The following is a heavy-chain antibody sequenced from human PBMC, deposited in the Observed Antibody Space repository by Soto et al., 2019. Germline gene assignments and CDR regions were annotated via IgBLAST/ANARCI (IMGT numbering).Heavy chain of an antibody. D-gene: IGHD6-19*01. CDR1: GDSVSSNSAA. Sequence: QTLSLTCVISGDSVSSNSAAWNWIRQSPSRGLEWLGRTYYRSKWYNDYAVSVKSRITINPDTSKNQFSLQLNSVTPEDTAAYYCARDSLGNSSGSTLNWPYFFDYWGQGTLVTVSS. J-gene: IGHJ4*02. CDR3: ARDSLGNSSGSTLNWPYFFDY. V-gene: IGHV6-1*01. CDR2: TYYRSKWYN.